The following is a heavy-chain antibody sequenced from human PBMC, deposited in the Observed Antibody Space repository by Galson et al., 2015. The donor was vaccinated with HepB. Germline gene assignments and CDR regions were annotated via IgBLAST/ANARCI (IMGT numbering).Heavy chain of an antibody. CDR3: ARDPSYYYGSGSYYAKSHAFDI. V-gene: IGHV3-30-3*01. J-gene: IGHJ3*02. Sequence: SLRLSCAASGFTFSSYAMHWVRQAPGKGLEWVAVISYDGSNKYYADSVKGRFTISRDNSKNTLYLQMNSLRAEDTAVYYCARDPSYYYGSGSYYAKSHAFDIWGQGTMVTVSS. CDR2: ISYDGSNK. D-gene: IGHD3-10*01. CDR1: GFTFSSYA.